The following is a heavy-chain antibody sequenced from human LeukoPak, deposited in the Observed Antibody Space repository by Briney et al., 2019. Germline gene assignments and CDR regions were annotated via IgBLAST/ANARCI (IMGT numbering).Heavy chain of an antibody. Sequence: PGESLRLSCAASGFTFSIHAMSWVRQSPGKGLEWVSTIAASGGSTYYADSVKGRFTISRDNSKNTLYLQMNSLRAEDTALYYCAKNPYSGSYSPIDYWGQGTLVTVSS. V-gene: IGHV3-23*01. CDR1: GFTFSIHA. D-gene: IGHD3-10*01. CDR3: AKNPYSGSYSPIDY. CDR2: IAASGGST. J-gene: IGHJ4*02.